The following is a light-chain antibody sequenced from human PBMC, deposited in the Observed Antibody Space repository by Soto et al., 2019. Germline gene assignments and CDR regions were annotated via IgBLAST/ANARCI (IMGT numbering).Light chain of an antibody. J-gene: IGKJ4*01. V-gene: IGKV1-33*01. CDR2: DAS. CDR1: QDISNH. CDR3: QQYVNALT. Sequence: DIQMTQSPSSLSASAGDRVTITCQASQDISNHLNWYQQKAGKAPKLLINDASNLAAGVPSRFSGSGAGTDFTLTISSLQPEDIATYYCQQYVNALTFGGGPRWRSN.